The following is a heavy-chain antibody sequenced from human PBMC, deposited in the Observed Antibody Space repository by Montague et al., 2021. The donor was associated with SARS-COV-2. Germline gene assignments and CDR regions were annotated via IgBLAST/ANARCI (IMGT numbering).Heavy chain of an antibody. CDR3: ARAQYYYDSSGYYPAY. V-gene: IGHV1-8*01. Sequence: SVKVSCKASGYTFTSYDINWVRQATGQGLEWMGWMNPNSGNTGYAQKFQGRVTMTRNTSISTAYMELSSLRSEDTAVHYCARAQYYYDSSGYYPAYWGQGTLVTVSS. CDR2: MNPNSGNT. CDR1: GYTFTSYD. D-gene: IGHD3-22*01. J-gene: IGHJ4*02.